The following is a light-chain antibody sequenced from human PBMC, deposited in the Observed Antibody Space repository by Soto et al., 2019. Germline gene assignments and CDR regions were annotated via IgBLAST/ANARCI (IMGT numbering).Light chain of an antibody. Sequence: DIVLTQSPGTLSLSPGERATLSCRASQSVSNSLLTWYQQKPGQAPRPLIYGASNRATGGPDRFSGSGSGTEFTLSISRLEPEDFVVYYCQVYDGSLFTFGPGTKVDFK. J-gene: IGKJ3*01. V-gene: IGKV3-20*01. CDR2: GAS. CDR3: QVYDGSLFT. CDR1: QSVSNSL.